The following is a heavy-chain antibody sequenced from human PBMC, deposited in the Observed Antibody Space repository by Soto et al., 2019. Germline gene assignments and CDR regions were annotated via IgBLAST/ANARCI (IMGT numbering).Heavy chain of an antibody. J-gene: IGHJ5*02. D-gene: IGHD3-10*01. CDR3: ARVLRGVVNWFDP. CDR2: IATYNSNK. V-gene: IGHV1-18*01. Sequence: HLVQSGPEVKKPGASVTVSCKTSGDTFTNFGLSWVRQAPGQGLEWMGWIATYNSNKNYAQKFQGRLTLTTDTSTSTGYMELKSLEYDDTAVYYCARVLRGVVNWFDPWGQGTRVTVSS. CDR1: GDTFTNFG.